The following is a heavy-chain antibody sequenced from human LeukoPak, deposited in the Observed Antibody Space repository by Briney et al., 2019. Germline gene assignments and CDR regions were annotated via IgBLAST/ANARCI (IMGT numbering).Heavy chain of an antibody. V-gene: IGHV3-9*01. D-gene: IGHD2-15*01. CDR1: GFTFDDYA. Sequence: GGSLRLSCAASGFTFDDYAMHWVRQAPGKGLEWVSGISWNSGSIGYADSVKGRFTISRDNAKNSLYLQMNSLRAEDTAVYYCARDVLISCSGGSCYLYYYYGMDVWGQGTTATVSS. CDR3: ARDVLISCSGGSCYLYYYYGMDV. J-gene: IGHJ6*02. CDR2: ISWNSGSI.